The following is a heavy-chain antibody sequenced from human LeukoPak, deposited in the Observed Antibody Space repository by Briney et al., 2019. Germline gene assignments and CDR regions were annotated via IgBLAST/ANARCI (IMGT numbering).Heavy chain of an antibody. CDR1: GFTFSSHS. CDR2: ISSSSSYI. D-gene: IGHD6-13*01. V-gene: IGHV3-21*01. Sequence: AGGSLRLSCAASGFTFSSHSMNWVRQAPVKVLEWVSSISSSSSYIYYADSVKGRFTISRDNAKNSLYLQMNSLRAEDTAVYYCARDQEAIAAAGTSAFDYWGQGTLVTVSS. J-gene: IGHJ4*02. CDR3: ARDQEAIAAAGTSAFDY.